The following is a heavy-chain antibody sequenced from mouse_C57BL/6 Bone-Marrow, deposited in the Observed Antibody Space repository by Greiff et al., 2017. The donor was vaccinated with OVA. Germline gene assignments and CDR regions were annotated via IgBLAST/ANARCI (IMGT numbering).Heavy chain of an antibody. J-gene: IGHJ3*01. V-gene: IGHV1-55*01. CDR2: IYPGSGST. CDR1: GYTFTSYW. CDR3: AREGCYDEIAY. D-gene: IGHD2-12*01. Sequence: VQLQQPGAELVKPGASVKMSCKASGYTFTSYWITWVKQRPGQGLEWIGDIYPGSGSTNYNEKFKSKATLPVDTSSSTAYMQLSSLTSEDSAVYYCAREGCYDEIAYWGKGTLVTVSA.